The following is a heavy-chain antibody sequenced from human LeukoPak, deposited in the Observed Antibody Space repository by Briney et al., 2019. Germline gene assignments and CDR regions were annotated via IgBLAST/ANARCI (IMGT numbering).Heavy chain of an antibody. CDR1: RFTFSSYA. J-gene: IGHJ4*02. CDR2: ISGSGDNT. D-gene: IGHD3-10*01. Sequence: GGSLRLSCAATRFTFSSYAMSWVRQAPGKGLEWVSVISGSGDNTHYADSVKGRFTISRANSKNTLYLQMNSLRPEDAAVYYCAKGTILRGASAFDYWGQGTLVTVSS. V-gene: IGHV3-23*01. CDR3: AKGTILRGASAFDY.